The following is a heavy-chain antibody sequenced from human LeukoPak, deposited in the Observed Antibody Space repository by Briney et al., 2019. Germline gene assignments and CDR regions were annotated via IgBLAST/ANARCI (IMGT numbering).Heavy chain of an antibody. CDR2: INPNSGGT. D-gene: IGHD3-10*01. CDR3: ARDLIKFGELYYYYYMDV. V-gene: IGHV1-2*02. J-gene: IGHJ6*03. CDR1: GYTFTGYY. Sequence: ASVKVSCKASGYTFTGYYMHWVRQAPGQGLEWMGWINPNSGGTNYAQKFQGRVTMTRDTSISTAYMELSRLRSDDTAVHYCARDLIKFGELYYYYYMDVWGKGTTVTVSS.